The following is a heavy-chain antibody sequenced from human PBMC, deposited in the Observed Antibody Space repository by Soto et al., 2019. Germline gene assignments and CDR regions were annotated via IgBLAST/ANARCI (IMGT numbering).Heavy chain of an antibody. Sequence: EVQLLESGGGLVQPGGSLRLSCAASGFTFSSYAMNWLRQAPGKGLEWVSVISGSGGSTYYADSVKGRFTISRDNSKNTLDMQMNSLRAEDTAVYYCARRSSSWYFDYWGQGTLVTVSS. CDR2: ISGSGGST. D-gene: IGHD6-13*01. CDR3: ARRSSSWYFDY. CDR1: GFTFSSYA. J-gene: IGHJ4*02. V-gene: IGHV3-23*01.